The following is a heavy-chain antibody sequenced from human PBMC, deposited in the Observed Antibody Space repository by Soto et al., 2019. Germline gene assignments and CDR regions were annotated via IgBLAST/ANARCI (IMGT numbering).Heavy chain of an antibody. D-gene: IGHD4-4*01. J-gene: IGHJ5*02. Sequence: SQTLSLTCVISGDSVSSNSAAWNWIRQSPSRGLEWLGRTYYRSKWYNDYAVSVKSRITINPDTSKNQFSLQLNSVTPEDTAVYYCARGDSNYVEGYNWFDPWGQGTLVTVSS. CDR2: TYYRSKWYN. CDR3: ARGDSNYVEGYNWFDP. CDR1: GDSVSSNSAA. V-gene: IGHV6-1*01.